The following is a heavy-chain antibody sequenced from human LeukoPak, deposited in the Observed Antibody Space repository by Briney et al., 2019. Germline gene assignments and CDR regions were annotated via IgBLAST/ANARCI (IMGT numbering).Heavy chain of an antibody. Sequence: SETLSLTCTVSGGSISSYYWSWIRQPAGKGLEWIGRIYTSGSTNYNPSLKSRVTMSVDTSKNQLSLKLSSVTAADTAVYYCAAQLRLFSLGYWGQGTLVTVSS. CDR2: IYTSGST. CDR3: AAQLRLFSLGY. J-gene: IGHJ4*02. CDR1: GGSISSYY. V-gene: IGHV4-4*07. D-gene: IGHD2-2*01.